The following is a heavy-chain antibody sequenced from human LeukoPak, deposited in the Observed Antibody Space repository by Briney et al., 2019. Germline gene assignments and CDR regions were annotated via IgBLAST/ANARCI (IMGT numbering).Heavy chain of an antibody. Sequence: SQTLSLTCAVSGGSISSGGYSWSWIRQPPGKGLEWIGYIYHSGSTYYNPSLKSRVTISVDRSKNQFSLKLSSVTAADTAVYYCARVGIYSYGDNFDYWGQGTLVTVSS. D-gene: IGHD5-18*01. J-gene: IGHJ4*02. CDR2: IYHSGST. CDR1: GGSISSGGYS. V-gene: IGHV4-30-2*01. CDR3: ARVGIYSYGDNFDY.